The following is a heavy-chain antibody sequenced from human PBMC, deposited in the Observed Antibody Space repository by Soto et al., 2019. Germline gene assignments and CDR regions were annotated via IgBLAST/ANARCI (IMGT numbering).Heavy chain of an antibody. CDR2: INPSGGST. CDR1: GYTFTSYY. CDR3: ARANVAPVHFDY. Sequence: QVQLVQSGAEVKKPGASVKVSCKASGYTFTSYYMHWVRQAPGQGLEWMGIINPSGGSTSYAQKFQGRVTMTRDTSTNTVYMELSSLRSEDTAVYYCARANVAPVHFDYWGQGTLVTVSS. J-gene: IGHJ4*02. V-gene: IGHV1-46*03.